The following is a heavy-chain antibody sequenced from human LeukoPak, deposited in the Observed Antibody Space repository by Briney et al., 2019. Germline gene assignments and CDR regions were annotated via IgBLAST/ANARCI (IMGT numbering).Heavy chain of an antibody. CDR3: AKDITSYCGGDCYSYDAFDI. V-gene: IGHV3-23*01. Sequence: GGSLRLSCAASGFTFSSYAMSWVRQAPGKGLEWVSAISGSGGSTYCADSVKGRFTISRDNSKNTLYLQMNSLRAEDTAVYYCAKDITSYCGGDCYSYDAFDIWGQGTMVTVSS. CDR1: GFTFSSYA. D-gene: IGHD2-21*02. J-gene: IGHJ3*02. CDR2: ISGSGGST.